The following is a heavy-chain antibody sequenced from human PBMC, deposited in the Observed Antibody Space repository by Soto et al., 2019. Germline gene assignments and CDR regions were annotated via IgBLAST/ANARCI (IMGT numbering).Heavy chain of an antibody. J-gene: IGHJ3*02. V-gene: IGHV3-64D*06. Sequence: GGSLRLSCSASGFTFSSYAVHWVRQAPGKGLEYVSAISSNGGSTYYADSVKGRFTISRDNSKNTLYLQMSSLRAEDTAVYYCVKFPYYYDSSGYYGNYEDAFDIWGQGTMVTVSS. CDR1: GFTFSSYA. CDR3: VKFPYYYDSSGYYGNYEDAFDI. D-gene: IGHD3-22*01. CDR2: ISSNGGST.